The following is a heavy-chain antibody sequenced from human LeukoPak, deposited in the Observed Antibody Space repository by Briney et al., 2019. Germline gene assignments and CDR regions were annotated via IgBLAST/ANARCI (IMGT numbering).Heavy chain of an antibody. Sequence: GGSLRLSCVASGFTLNNYWMTWVRQAPGKGLEWVANLNQWGNDKYYADSVKGRFTISRDNAKNSLYLQMNSLRAEDTAVYYCAELGITMIGGVWGKGTTVTISS. CDR3: AELGITMIGGV. J-gene: IGHJ6*04. CDR1: GFTLNNYW. V-gene: IGHV3-7*01. D-gene: IGHD3-10*02. CDR2: LNQWGNDK.